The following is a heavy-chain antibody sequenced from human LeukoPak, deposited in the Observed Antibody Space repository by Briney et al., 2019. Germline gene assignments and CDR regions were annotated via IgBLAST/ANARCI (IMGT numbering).Heavy chain of an antibody. D-gene: IGHD6-13*01. V-gene: IGHV1-18*04. Sequence: GASVKVSCKASGYTFTGYCMHWVRQAPGQGLEWMGWISAYNGNTNYAQKLQGRVTMTTDTSTSTAYMELRSLRSDDTAVYYCAREGVRQQLTPLDYWGQGTLVTVSS. CDR1: GYTFTGYC. CDR2: ISAYNGNT. J-gene: IGHJ4*02. CDR3: AREGVRQQLTPLDY.